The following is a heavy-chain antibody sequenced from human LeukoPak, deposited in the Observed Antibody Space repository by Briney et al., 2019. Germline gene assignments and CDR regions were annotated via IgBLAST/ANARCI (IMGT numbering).Heavy chain of an antibody. V-gene: IGHV3-23*01. CDR2: SGSGANT. CDR3: AKDRDPLTSSGWPWAYFDY. Sequence: PGGSLRLSCTASGFTFSNYAMSWVRQAPGKGLEWVISGSGANTYYADSVKGRSSISRDNSKNTVFLQMNSLRAEDTAIYYCAKDRDPLTSSGWPWAYFDYWGQGIMVIVSS. CDR1: GFTFSNYA. J-gene: IGHJ4*02. D-gene: IGHD6-19*01.